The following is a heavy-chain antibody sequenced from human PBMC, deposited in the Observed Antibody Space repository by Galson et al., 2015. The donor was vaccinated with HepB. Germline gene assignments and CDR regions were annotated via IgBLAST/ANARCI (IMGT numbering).Heavy chain of an antibody. CDR1: GGTFSSYA. D-gene: IGHD2-2*01. CDR3: ARVFGAGIVVVPAAADYYYMDV. J-gene: IGHJ6*03. Sequence: SVKVSCKASGGTFSSYAISWVRQAPGQGLEWMGGIIPIFGTANYAQKFQGRVTITADESTSTAYMELSSLRSEDTAVYYCARVFGAGIVVVPAAADYYYMDVWGKGTTVTVSS. CDR2: IIPIFGTA. V-gene: IGHV1-69*13.